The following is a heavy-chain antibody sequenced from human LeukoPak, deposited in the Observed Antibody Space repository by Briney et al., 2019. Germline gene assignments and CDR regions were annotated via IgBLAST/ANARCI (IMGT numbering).Heavy chain of an antibody. Sequence: SETLSLTCSVSRGSVTNDYWSWIRQPPGKGLEWIGYVHNTGKTNYNPSFKSRVTISIDTSKNQFSLQLTSVTAAATAVYYCARPRRGGAAVYFDSWGQGTLVTVSS. CDR2: VHNTGKT. V-gene: IGHV4-59*02. CDR1: RGSVTNDY. CDR3: ARPRRGGAAVYFDS. J-gene: IGHJ4*02. D-gene: IGHD3-10*01.